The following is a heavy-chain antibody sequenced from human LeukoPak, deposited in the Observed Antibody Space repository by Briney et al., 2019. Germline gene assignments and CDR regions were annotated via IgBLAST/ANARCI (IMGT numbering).Heavy chain of an antibody. V-gene: IGHV3-23*01. CDR1: GFTFVNYA. D-gene: IGHD6-19*01. Sequence: GGSLRLSCAASGFTFVNYAMSWVRQAPGKGLEWVSAVVGAGTTTLYADSVKGRFTISRDNSKNTVYLQINSLRAGDTAVYYCAKARLSTGWAYNDYWGQGTLVTVSS. CDR3: AKARLSTGWAYNDY. CDR2: VVGAGTTT. J-gene: IGHJ4*02.